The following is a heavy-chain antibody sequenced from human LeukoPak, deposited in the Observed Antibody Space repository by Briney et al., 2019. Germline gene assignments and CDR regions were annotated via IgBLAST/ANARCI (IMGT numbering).Heavy chain of an antibody. CDR1: GFTFSNCG. V-gene: IGHV3-30*02. Sequence: GGSLRLSCAASGFTFSNCGMHWVRQAPGKGLEWVAVIWYDGTTKYYADSVKGRFTISRDNSKNTLYLQMNSLRAEDTAVYYCAKGEKAVAGTRGGLDYWGQGTLVTVSS. D-gene: IGHD6-19*01. CDR2: IWYDGTTK. CDR3: AKGEKAVAGTRGGLDY. J-gene: IGHJ4*02.